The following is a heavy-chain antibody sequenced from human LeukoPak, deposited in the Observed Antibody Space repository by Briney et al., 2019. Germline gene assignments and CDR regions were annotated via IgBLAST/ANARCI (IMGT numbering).Heavy chain of an antibody. V-gene: IGHV3-21*04. J-gene: IGHJ4*02. Sequence: PGGSLRLSCEASGFAFTTYGMNWVRQAPGKGLEWVSSISYTGTYIYYADSVKGRFTISRDNAQNSLYLQMNSLRAEDTAIYYCVRDRGTYRPIDYWGQGTLVTVSS. CDR1: GFAFTTYG. CDR3: VRDRGTYRPIDY. CDR2: ISYTGTYI. D-gene: IGHD1-26*01.